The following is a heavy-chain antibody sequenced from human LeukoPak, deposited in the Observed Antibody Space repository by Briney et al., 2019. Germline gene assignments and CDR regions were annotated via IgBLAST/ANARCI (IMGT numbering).Heavy chain of an antibody. Sequence: PGWSLRPSCAASGFTFNNYAMTWVRQAPGKGLEWVSTISGSGDSTHYADSVTGRFTISRDNSKNMLYLQMNSLRVEDTAIYYCVKGCSYTSCYTSVYWGQGTLVTVSS. CDR1: GFTFNNYA. CDR3: VKGCSYTSCYTSVY. V-gene: IGHV3-23*01. D-gene: IGHD2-2*02. CDR2: ISGSGDST. J-gene: IGHJ4*02.